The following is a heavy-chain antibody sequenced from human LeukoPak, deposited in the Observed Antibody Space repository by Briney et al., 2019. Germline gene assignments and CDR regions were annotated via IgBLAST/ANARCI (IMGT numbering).Heavy chain of an antibody. V-gene: IGHV3-23*01. Sequence: PGGSLRLSCVGSGFTFSSYAMNWVRQAPGKGLEWVSGISGSGSASYYADSVKGRFTISRDNSRNTLYLQMNYLSVDDTAVYYCTKARYSNAWDYSDYWGQGTLVTVSS. CDR3: TKARYSNAWDYSDY. J-gene: IGHJ4*02. CDR1: GFTFSSYA. D-gene: IGHD6-19*01. CDR2: ISGSGSAS.